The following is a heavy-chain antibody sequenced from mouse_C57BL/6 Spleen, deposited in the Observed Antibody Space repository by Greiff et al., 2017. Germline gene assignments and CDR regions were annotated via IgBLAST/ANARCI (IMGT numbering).Heavy chain of an antibody. CDR1: GYTFTSYW. CDR2: IDPSDSYT. Sequence: QVQLQQPGAELVMPGASVKLSCKASGYTFTSYWMHWVKQRPGQGLEWIGEIDPSDSYTNYNQKFKGKSTLTVDKSSSTAYMQLSSLTAEDSAVYYCAREDYWGQGTTLTVSS. CDR3: AREDY. V-gene: IGHV1-69*01. J-gene: IGHJ2*01.